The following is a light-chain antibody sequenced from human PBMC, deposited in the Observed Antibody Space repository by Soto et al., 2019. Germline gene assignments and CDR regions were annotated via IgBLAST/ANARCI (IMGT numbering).Light chain of an antibody. J-gene: IGLJ1*01. V-gene: IGLV2-14*01. CDR1: SSDVGGYNY. CDR2: DVS. Sequence: QSALTQPASVSGSPRQSITISCTGTSSDVGGYNYVSWYQQHPGKAPKLMIYDVSNRPSGVSNRFSGSKSGNTASLTISGLQAEDEADYYCSSYTSSSTLYVVGTGTKLTVL. CDR3: SSYTSSSTLYV.